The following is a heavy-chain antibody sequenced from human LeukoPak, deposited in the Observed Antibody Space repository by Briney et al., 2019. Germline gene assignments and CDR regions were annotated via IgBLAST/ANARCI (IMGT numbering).Heavy chain of an antibody. Sequence: ASVKVSCKASGYTFTGYYVHWVRQTPGQGLEWMGRTHPNTGGTDYAQKFQGRVTMTRDTSISTAYMELNSLKSDDTAVYYCASVATTDYWGQGTLVTVSS. CDR1: GYTFTGYY. J-gene: IGHJ4*02. CDR3: ASVATTDY. CDR2: THPNTGGT. V-gene: IGHV1-2*06. D-gene: IGHD5-12*01.